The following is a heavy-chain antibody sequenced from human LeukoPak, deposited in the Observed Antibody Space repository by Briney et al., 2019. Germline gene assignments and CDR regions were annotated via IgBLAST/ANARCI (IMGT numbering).Heavy chain of an antibody. Sequence: SETLSLTCTVSGGSISSYYWSWIRQPAGKGLEWIGRIYTSGSTNYNPSLKSRVTMSVDTSKNQFSLKLSSVTAADTAVYYCARAVTMIVVVPEGANYYYYMDVWGKGTTVTVSS. CDR3: ARAVTMIVVVPEGANYYYYMDV. J-gene: IGHJ6*03. D-gene: IGHD3-22*01. CDR1: GGSISSYY. V-gene: IGHV4-4*07. CDR2: IYTSGST.